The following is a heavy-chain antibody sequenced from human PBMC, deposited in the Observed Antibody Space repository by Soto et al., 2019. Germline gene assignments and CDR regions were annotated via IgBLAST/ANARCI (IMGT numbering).Heavy chain of an antibody. V-gene: IGHV3-21*01. D-gene: IGHD2-15*01. Sequence: PGGSLRLSCAASGFTFSSYSMNWVRQAPGKGLEWVSSISSSGSYIYYADSVKGRFTISRDNAKNSLYLQMNSLRAEDTAVYYCATERYCSGGSCKPDAFDIWGQGTMVTVSS. CDR2: ISSSGSYI. CDR3: ATERYCSGGSCKPDAFDI. CDR1: GFTFSSYS. J-gene: IGHJ3*02.